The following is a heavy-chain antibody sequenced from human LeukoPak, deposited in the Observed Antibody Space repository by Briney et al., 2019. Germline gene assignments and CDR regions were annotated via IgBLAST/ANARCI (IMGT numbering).Heavy chain of an antibody. Sequence: GGSLRLSCAASGFTFSSYEMNWVRQAPGEGPEWVSYISGSGSTKYYTDSVKGRFTISRENAKNSLDLQMNSLRAEDTAVYYCARLQGYNFDYWGQGTLVTVSS. CDR2: ISGSGSTK. CDR1: GFTFSSYE. V-gene: IGHV3-48*03. J-gene: IGHJ4*02. CDR3: ARLQGYNFDY. D-gene: IGHD5-24*01.